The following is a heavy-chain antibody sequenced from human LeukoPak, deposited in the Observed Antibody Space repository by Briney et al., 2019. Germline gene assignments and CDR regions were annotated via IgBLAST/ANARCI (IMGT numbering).Heavy chain of an antibody. J-gene: IGHJ4*02. V-gene: IGHV1-18*01. Sequence: ASVKVSCKASGYPFKSYGITWVRQAPGQGLEWMGWIGAYNGNTNYAQNLQGRVTMTTDTSTSTAYMELRSLRSDDTAVYYCARPYYYDGYFDYWGQGTLVTVSS. D-gene: IGHD3-22*01. CDR3: ARPYYYDGYFDY. CDR1: GYPFKSYG. CDR2: IGAYNGNT.